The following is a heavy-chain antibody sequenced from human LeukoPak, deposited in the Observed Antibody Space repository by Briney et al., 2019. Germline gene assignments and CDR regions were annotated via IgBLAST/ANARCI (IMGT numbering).Heavy chain of an antibody. CDR2: IIPIFGTA. Sequence: SVKVSCKASGGTFSSYAISWVRQAPGQGLGWMGGIIPIFGTANYAQKFQGRVTITADESTSTAYMELSSLRSEDTAVYYCARDDDYSGSRGRPRAFDIWGQGTMVTVSS. D-gene: IGHD1-26*01. CDR1: GGTFSSYA. V-gene: IGHV1-69*13. CDR3: ARDDDYSGSRGRPRAFDI. J-gene: IGHJ3*02.